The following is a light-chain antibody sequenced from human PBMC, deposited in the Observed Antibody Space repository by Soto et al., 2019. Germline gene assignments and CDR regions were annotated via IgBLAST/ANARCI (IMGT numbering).Light chain of an antibody. J-gene: IGKJ1*01. CDR1: QSLSSSY. Sequence: EIVLTQSPGTLSLSPGERATLSCGASQSLSSSYLAWYQQKPGQAPRLLIHGASSRATGIPDRFSGSGSGTDFTLTISRLEPEDFAVYYCQQYVTSPWTFGQGTKVEIK. V-gene: IGKV3-20*01. CDR3: QQYVTSPWT. CDR2: GAS.